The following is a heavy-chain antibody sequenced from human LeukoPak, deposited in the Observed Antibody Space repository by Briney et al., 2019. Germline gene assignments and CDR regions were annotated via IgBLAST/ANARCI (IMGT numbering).Heavy chain of an antibody. D-gene: IGHD5-18*01. V-gene: IGHV3-15*01. J-gene: IGHJ4*02. CDR2: IKSKTDGGTT. CDR3: TTDWENSYGRYFGY. CDR1: GFTFSNAW. Sequence: GGSLRLSCAASGFTFSNAWMSWVRQAPGKGLEWVGRIKSKTDGGTTDYAAPVKGRFTISRDDSKNTLYLQMNSLKTEDTAVYYCTTDWENSYGRYFGYWGQGTLVTVSS.